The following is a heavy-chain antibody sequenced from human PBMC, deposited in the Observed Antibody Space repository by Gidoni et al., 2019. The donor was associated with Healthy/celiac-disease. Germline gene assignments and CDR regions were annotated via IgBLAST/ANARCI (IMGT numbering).Heavy chain of an antibody. V-gene: IGHV3-9*01. CDR2: ISWNRGSI. CDR1: GFTFADYA. J-gene: IGHJ2*01. D-gene: IGHD3-10*01. Sequence: EVQLVESGGGLVQPGRSLRLSCAASGFTFADYAMHWVRQAPGKGLEWVSGISWNRGSIGYADSVKGRFTISRDNAKNSLYLQMNSLRAEDTALYYCAKDRKAVLLYWYFDLWGRGTLVTVSS. CDR3: AKDRKAVLLYWYFDL.